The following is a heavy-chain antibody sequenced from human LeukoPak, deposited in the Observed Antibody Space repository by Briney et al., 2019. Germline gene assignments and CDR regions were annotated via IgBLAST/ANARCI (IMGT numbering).Heavy chain of an antibody. J-gene: IGHJ5*02. CDR1: GFTLEEYD. CDR3: AKGYSGYDWWNWFDP. Sequence: SQRLSCAASGFTLEEYDMQWVPEAPGKGLEWVSGISRNSGSIGYADSVKGRFTISRDNAKNSLYLQMNSLRAEDTALYYCAKGYSGYDWWNWFDPWGQGTLVTVSS. V-gene: IGHV3-9*01. CDR2: ISRNSGSI. D-gene: IGHD5-12*01.